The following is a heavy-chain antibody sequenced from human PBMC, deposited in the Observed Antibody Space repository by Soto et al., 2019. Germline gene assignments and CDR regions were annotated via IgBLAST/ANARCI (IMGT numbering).Heavy chain of an antibody. D-gene: IGHD2-8*01. CDR1: GFTVSSNY. V-gene: IGHV3-53*02. Sequence: EVQLVETGGGLIQPGGSLRLSCAASGFTVSSNYMSWVRQAPGKGLEWVSVIYSGGSTYYADSVKGRFTISRDNSKNTLYLRMNSLRAEDTAVYYCARGGGRLNGYYGMDVWGQGTTVTVSS. CDR3: ARGGGRLNGYYGMDV. CDR2: IYSGGST. J-gene: IGHJ6*02.